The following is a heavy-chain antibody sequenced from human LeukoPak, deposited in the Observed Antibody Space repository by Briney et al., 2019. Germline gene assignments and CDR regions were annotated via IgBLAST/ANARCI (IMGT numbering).Heavy chain of an antibody. D-gene: IGHD4-11*01. J-gene: IGHJ6*03. V-gene: IGHV4-34*01. Sequence: SETLSLTCAVYGRSFSGYYWSWIRQPPGKGLEWIGEINHSGSTNYNPSLKSRVTISVDTSKNQFSLKLSSVTAADTAVYYCARLQTGYYYMDVWGKGTTVTVSS. CDR3: ARLQTGYYYMDV. CDR1: GRSFSGYY. CDR2: INHSGST.